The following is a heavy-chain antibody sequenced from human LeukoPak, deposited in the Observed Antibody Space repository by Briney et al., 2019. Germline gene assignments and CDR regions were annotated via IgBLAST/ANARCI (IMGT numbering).Heavy chain of an antibody. V-gene: IGHV3-21*01. CDR1: AFTFSSYS. Sequence: GGSLRLSCAASAFTFSSYSMNWVRQAPGKGLEWVSSVSGTGSYKYYADSVKGRFTISRDNAKNSLYLQMNSLRAEDTAVYYCARDRVGVSAYDSLFDYWGQGTLVTVSS. J-gene: IGHJ4*02. CDR2: VSGTGSYK. D-gene: IGHD5-12*01. CDR3: ARDRVGVSAYDSLFDY.